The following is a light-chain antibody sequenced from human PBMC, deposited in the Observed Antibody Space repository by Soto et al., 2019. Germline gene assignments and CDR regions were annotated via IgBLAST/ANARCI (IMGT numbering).Light chain of an antibody. CDR3: QQSYSTPLT. V-gene: IGKV1-39*01. J-gene: IGKJ4*01. CDR2: AAS. CDR1: QSISSY. Sequence: DIQMTPSPSSLSASVGDRVTITWRASQSISSYLNWYEQKPGKAPKLLIYAASSLQSGVPSRFGGSGSGTDFTLTISSLQPEDFATYYCQQSYSTPLTFGGGTQGGY.